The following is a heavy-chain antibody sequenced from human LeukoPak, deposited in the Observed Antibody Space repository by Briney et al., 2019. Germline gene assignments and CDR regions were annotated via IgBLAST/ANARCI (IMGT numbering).Heavy chain of an antibody. CDR3: ARQDYGDYASDYYYGMDV. CDR2: IYPGDSDT. J-gene: IGHJ6*02. D-gene: IGHD4-17*01. CDR1: GYSFTSYW. Sequence: GESLKISRKGSGYSFTSYWIGWVRQMPGKGLEWMGIIYPGDSDTRYSPSFQGQVTISADKSISTAYLQWSSLKASDTAMYYCARQDYGDYASDYYYGMDVWGQGTTVTVSS. V-gene: IGHV5-51*01.